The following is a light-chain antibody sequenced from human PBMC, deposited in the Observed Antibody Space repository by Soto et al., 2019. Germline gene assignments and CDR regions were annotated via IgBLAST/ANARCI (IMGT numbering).Light chain of an antibody. CDR2: DAS. CDR3: VQRTTWPWT. J-gene: IGKJ1*01. Sequence: EIVLTQSPGTLSLSPGERATLSCRASQSVSSHLAWYQQKPGQAPMLLIYDASTRATGLPARFSGSGSGTAFTLTVSSLEPEDFAVYHCVQRTTWPWTCGQGSEVDIK. V-gene: IGKV3-11*01. CDR1: QSVSSH.